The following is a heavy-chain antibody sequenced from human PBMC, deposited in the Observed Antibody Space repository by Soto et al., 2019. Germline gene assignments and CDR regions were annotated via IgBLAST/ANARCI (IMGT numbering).Heavy chain of an antibody. J-gene: IGHJ4*02. CDR2: ITRRADGGTT. Sequence: ESGGGLVKPGGSLSLSCAASGFTFSNVWMSWVRQAPGKGLEWVGRITRRADGGTTDYATPVRGRFTVSRDDSKNTLYLQMNSLKTEDTAVYYCTAGYCSGGSCYSVVYWGQGTLVTVSS. D-gene: IGHD2-15*01. V-gene: IGHV3-15*01. CDR3: TAGYCSGGSCYSVVY. CDR1: GFTFSNVW.